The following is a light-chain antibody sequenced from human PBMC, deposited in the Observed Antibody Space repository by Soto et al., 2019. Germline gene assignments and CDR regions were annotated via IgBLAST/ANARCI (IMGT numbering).Light chain of an antibody. J-gene: IGKJ2*01. CDR2: EIS. V-gene: IGKV2-24*01. CDR1: QSLVYSDGNTY. Sequence: EIVMTQTPLSSPVTLGQPASISCRSSQSLVYSDGNTYLSWLHQRPGQPPRLLIYEISNRVSGVPDKXSGSGAGTDFTLKISGVEAEDVGVYYCMQATQFPRTFGQGTKLEIK. CDR3: MQATQFPRT.